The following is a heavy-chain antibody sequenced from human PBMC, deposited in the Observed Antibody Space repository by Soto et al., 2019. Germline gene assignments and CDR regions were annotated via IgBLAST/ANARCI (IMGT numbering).Heavy chain of an antibody. CDR2: IDHSGST. V-gene: IGHV4-30-2*01. Sequence: QLQLQESGSGLVKPSQTLSLTCAVSGGSISSGGYSWSWIRQPPGKGLEWIGYIDHSGSTYYNPSLKSRVTISVDRSKNQVSRKLSSVTAADTAVYYCARGSWLYYFDYWGQGTLVTVSS. J-gene: IGHJ4*02. CDR3: ARGSWLYYFDY. D-gene: IGHD6-19*01. CDR1: GGSISSGGYS.